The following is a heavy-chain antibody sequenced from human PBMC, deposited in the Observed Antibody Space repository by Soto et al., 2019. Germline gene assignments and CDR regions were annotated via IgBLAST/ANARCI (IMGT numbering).Heavy chain of an antibody. J-gene: IGHJ6*02. D-gene: IGHD6-6*01. Sequence: ASVKVSCKTSGYIFTNYYIHWVRQAPGQGLEWMGWINPTSGGTNYAQKFQGWVTMTRDTSISTAYMELSRLRSDDTAVYYCALSRIAAPLNYYGMDVWGQGTTVTVSS. CDR2: INPTSGGT. V-gene: IGHV1-2*04. CDR1: GYIFTNYY. CDR3: ALSRIAAPLNYYGMDV.